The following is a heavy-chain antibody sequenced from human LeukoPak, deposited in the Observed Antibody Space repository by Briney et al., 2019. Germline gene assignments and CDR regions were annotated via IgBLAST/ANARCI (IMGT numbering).Heavy chain of an antibody. V-gene: IGHV4-39*01. D-gene: IGHD5-24*01. CDR3: ARHAGYNPNEYYFDY. CDR2: IYYSGST. Sequence: SETLSLTCTVSGGSISSSSYYWGWIRQPPGKGLEWIGSIYYSGSTYYNPSLKSRVTVSVDTSKNQFSLKLSSVTAADTAVYYCARHAGYNPNEYYFDYWGQGTLVTVSS. CDR1: GGSISSSSYY. J-gene: IGHJ4*02.